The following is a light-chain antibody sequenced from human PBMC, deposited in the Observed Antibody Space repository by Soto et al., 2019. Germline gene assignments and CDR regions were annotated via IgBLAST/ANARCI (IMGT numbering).Light chain of an antibody. CDR2: YDS. CDR3: QVWDSSSDHLVV. V-gene: IGLV3-21*04. J-gene: IGLJ2*01. CDR1: NIGSKS. Sequence: SYELTQPPSVSVAPGKTARITCGGNNIGSKSVHWYQQKPSQAPVLVIYYDSDRPSGIPERFSGSNSGNTATLTISRVEAGDEADYYCQVWDSSSDHLVVFGGGTKLSVL.